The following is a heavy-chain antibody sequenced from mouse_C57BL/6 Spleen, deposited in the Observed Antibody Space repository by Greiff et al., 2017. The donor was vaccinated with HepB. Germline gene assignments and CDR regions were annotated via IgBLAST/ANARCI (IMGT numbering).Heavy chain of an antibody. CDR3: ARGVGNYDY. CDR1: GYTFTSYW. V-gene: IGHV1-61*01. J-gene: IGHJ2*01. CDR2: IYPSDSET. Sequence: QVQLQQPGAELVRPGSSVKLSCKASGYTFTSYWMDWVKQRPGQGLEWIGNIYPSDSETHYNQKFKDKATLTVDKSSSTAYMQLSSLTSEYSAVYYGARGVGNYDYWGQGTTLTVSS. D-gene: IGHD2-1*01.